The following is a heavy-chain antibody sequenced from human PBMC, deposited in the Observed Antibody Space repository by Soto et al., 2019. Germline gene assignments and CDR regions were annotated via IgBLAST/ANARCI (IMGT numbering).Heavy chain of an antibody. Sequence: GASVKVSCKASGFTFNNHAIHWVRQAPGQRLEWMGWINAGNRNTYYSEKFKGRVTFTRDTSASTAYMELSSLRSEDTAVYYCARGERYYYDSSGYFGFDYWGQGTLVTVSS. CDR3: ARGERYYYDSSGYFGFDY. CDR2: INAGNRNT. CDR1: GFTFNNHA. V-gene: IGHV1-3*01. J-gene: IGHJ4*02. D-gene: IGHD3-22*01.